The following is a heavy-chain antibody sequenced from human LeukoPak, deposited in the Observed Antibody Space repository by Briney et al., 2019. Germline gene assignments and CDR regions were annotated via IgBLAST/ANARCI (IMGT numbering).Heavy chain of an antibody. CDR1: GYTFTSYD. J-gene: IGHJ3*02. Sequence: ASVKVSXKASGYTFTSYDINWARQATGQGLEWMGWMNPNSGNTGYAQKFQGRVTITRNTSISTAYMELSSLRSEDTAVYYCASGWSGHDAFDIWGQGTMVTVSS. D-gene: IGHD1-14*01. CDR2: MNPNSGNT. CDR3: ASGWSGHDAFDI. V-gene: IGHV1-8*03.